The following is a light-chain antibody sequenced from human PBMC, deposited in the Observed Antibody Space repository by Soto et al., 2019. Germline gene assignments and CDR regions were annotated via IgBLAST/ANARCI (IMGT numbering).Light chain of an antibody. CDR2: EVS. Sequence: QSALTQPPSASGSPGQPVTISCTGSSSDVGGYNYVSWYQQHPGRAPKLMIYEVSKRPSGVPDRFSGSKSGNTASLTVSGLQPEDEADYYCSSYAASNDLGVFGTGTKLTVL. CDR3: SSYAASNDLGV. CDR1: SSDVGGYNY. V-gene: IGLV2-8*01. J-gene: IGLJ1*01.